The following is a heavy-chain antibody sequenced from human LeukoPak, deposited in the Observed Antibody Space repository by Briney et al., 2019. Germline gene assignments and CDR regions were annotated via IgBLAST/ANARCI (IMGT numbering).Heavy chain of an antibody. Sequence: SETLSLTCTVSGGSISSSSYYWGWIRQPPGKGLVWIGSIYYSGSTYYNPSLKSRVTISVDTSKNQFSLKLSSVTAADTAVYYCARDWGSSGPTALDYWGQGTLVTVSS. J-gene: IGHJ4*02. CDR3: ARDWGSSGPTALDY. V-gene: IGHV4-39*07. CDR1: GGSISSSSYY. D-gene: IGHD6-19*01. CDR2: IYYSGST.